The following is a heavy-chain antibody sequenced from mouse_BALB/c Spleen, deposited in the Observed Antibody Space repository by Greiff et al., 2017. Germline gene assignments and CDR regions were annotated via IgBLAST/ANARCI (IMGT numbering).Heavy chain of an antibody. V-gene: IGHV5-17*02. CDR2: ISSGSSTI. CDR3: ARSGSRNWYFDV. D-gene: IGHD1-1*01. J-gene: IGHJ1*01. Sequence: DVMLVESGGGLVQPGGSRKLSCAASGFTFSSFGMHWVRQAPEKGLEWVAYISSGSSTIYYADTVKGRFTISRDNPKNTLFLQMTSLRSEDTAMYYCARSGSRNWYFDVWGAGTTVTVSS. CDR1: GFTFSSFG.